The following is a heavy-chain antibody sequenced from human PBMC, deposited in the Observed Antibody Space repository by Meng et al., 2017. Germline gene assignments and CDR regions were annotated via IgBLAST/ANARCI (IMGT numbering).Heavy chain of an antibody. J-gene: IGHJ4*02. Sequence: GGSLRLSCAASGFTFSSYSMNWVRQAPGKGLEWVSSISSSSYIYYADSVKGRFTISRDNSKNTLYLQMNSLRAEDTAVYYCAKERLGELSPLYYWGQGNLVNVSS. D-gene: IGHD3-16*02. CDR1: GFTFSSYS. CDR3: AKERLGELSPLYY. V-gene: IGHV3-21*04. CDR2: ISSSSYI.